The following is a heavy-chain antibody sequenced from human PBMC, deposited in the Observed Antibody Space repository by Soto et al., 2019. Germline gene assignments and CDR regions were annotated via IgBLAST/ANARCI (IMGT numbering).Heavy chain of an antibody. CDR3: ARMKRITIFGVVITSYYYYGKDV. V-gene: IGHV4-59*12. J-gene: IGHJ6*02. Sequence: SETLSLTCTVSGGSISSYYWSWIRQPPGKGLEWIGYIYYSGSTNYNPSLKSRVTISVDTSKNQFSLKLSSVTAADTAVYYCARMKRITIFGVVITSYYYYGKDVWGQGTTVTVSS. D-gene: IGHD3-3*01. CDR2: IYYSGST. CDR1: GGSISSYY.